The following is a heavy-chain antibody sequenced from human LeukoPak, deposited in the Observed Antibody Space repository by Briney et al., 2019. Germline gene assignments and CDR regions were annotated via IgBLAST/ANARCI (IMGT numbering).Heavy chain of an antibody. J-gene: IGHJ4*02. V-gene: IGHV3-30*18. Sequence: GGSLRLSCAASGFTFSSYGMHWVRQAPGKGLEWVAVISYDGSNKYYADSVKGRFTISRDNSKNTLYLQMNSLRAEDTAVYYCAKGPKYSSFGGYYFDYWGQGTLVTVSS. CDR1: GFTFSSYG. CDR2: ISYDGSNK. CDR3: AKGPKYSSFGGYYFDY. D-gene: IGHD6-6*01.